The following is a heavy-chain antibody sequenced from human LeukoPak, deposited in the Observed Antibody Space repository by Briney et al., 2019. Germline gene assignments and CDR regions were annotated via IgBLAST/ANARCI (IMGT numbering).Heavy chain of an antibody. CDR2: IYHSGST. Sequence: SETLSLTCTVSGYSISSGYYWGWIRQPPGKGLEWIGSIYHSGSTYYNPSLKSRVTLSVDTSKNQFSLKLSSVTAADTAVYYCARGGYDILTGYYLDYWGQGTLVTVSS. J-gene: IGHJ4*02. D-gene: IGHD3-9*01. CDR1: GYSISSGYY. CDR3: ARGGYDILTGYYLDY. V-gene: IGHV4-38-2*02.